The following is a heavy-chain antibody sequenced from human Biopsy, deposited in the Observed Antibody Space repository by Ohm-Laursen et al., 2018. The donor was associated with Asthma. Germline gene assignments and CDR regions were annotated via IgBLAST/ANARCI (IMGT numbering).Heavy chain of an antibody. Sequence: SLRLSCSPSGFSFSDYYTTWMRQAPGKGLEWGSSISSSGSTTYPAESVKARFTISSDNAQKSMFLQRVSLRDEETAIDYWARGGESSEGGRGEKGGGEGGGKG. V-gene: IGHV3-11*01. CDR3: ARGGESSEGGRGEKGGGEG. CDR1: GFSFSDYY. CDR2: ISSSGSTT. J-gene: IGHJ6*03. D-gene: IGHD6-25*01.